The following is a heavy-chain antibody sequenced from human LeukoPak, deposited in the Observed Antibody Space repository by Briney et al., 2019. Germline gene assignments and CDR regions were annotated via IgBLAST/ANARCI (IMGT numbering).Heavy chain of an antibody. V-gene: IGHV3-7*05. J-gene: IGHJ4*02. Sequence: PGGSLRLSCAASEFTFSTYWITWVRQAPGKGLEWVAHIKKDGSEKYYVDSVKGRFTISRDNAKNSVYLQMNSLRAEDTAVYYCGRGAFPGGYDYWGQGTLVTVSS. CDR1: EFTFSTYW. CDR3: GRGAFPGGYDY. CDR2: IKKDGSEK. D-gene: IGHD5-12*01.